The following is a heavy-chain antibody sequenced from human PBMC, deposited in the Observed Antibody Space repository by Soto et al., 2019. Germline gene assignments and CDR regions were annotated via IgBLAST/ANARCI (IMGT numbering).Heavy chain of an antibody. CDR3: ARAGEIQDLEWSLYYYYGMDV. J-gene: IGHJ6*02. Sequence: ASVKVSCKASGYTFTSYGISWVRQAPGQGLEWMGWISAYNGNTNYAQKLQGRVTMTTDTSTSTAYMGLRSLRSDDTAVYYCARAGEIQDLEWSLYYYYGMDVWGQGTTVTVSS. D-gene: IGHD3-3*01. V-gene: IGHV1-18*01. CDR1: GYTFTSYG. CDR2: ISAYNGNT.